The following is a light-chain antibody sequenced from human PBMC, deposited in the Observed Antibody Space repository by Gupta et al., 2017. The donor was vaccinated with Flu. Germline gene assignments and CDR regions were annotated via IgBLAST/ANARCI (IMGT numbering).Light chain of an antibody. CDR3: CSYAGSTYV. CDR1: SSDVGTYNL. Sequence: QSALTQPASVSGSPGPSITISCTGTSSDVGTYNLVSWYQQRPGKAPKLMIYEGSKRPSGVSDRFSGSKSGNTASLTISGLQAEDEADYYCCSYAGSTYVFGTGTKVTVL. V-gene: IGLV2-23*01. CDR2: EGS. J-gene: IGLJ1*01.